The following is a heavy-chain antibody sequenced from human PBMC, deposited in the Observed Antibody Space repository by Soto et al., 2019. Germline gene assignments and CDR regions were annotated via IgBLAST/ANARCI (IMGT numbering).Heavy chain of an antibody. Sequence: QVQLVQSGAEVKRHGSSVKVSCNASGGTFSSYTISWVRQAPGQGLEWMGRIIPILGIANYAQKFQGRVTITADKSTSTAYMELSSLRSEDTAVYYCAIARYYYDSSGYYPPFDYWGQGTLVTVSS. CDR3: AIARYYYDSSGYYPPFDY. D-gene: IGHD3-22*01. CDR2: IIPILGIA. J-gene: IGHJ4*02. V-gene: IGHV1-69*02. CDR1: GGTFSSYT.